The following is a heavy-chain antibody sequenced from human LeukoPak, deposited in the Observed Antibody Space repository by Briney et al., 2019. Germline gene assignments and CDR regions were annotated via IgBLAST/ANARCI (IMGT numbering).Heavy chain of an antibody. D-gene: IGHD6-13*01. Sequence: SETLSLTCAVYGGSFSGYYWSWIRQPPGKGLEWIGEVNHSGGTNYNPSLKSRVTISVDTSKNQFSLKLSSVTAADTAVYYCARLVAATGNFDYWGQGTLVTVSS. CDR2: VNHSGGT. CDR3: ARLVAATGNFDY. CDR1: GGSFSGYY. J-gene: IGHJ4*02. V-gene: IGHV4-34*01.